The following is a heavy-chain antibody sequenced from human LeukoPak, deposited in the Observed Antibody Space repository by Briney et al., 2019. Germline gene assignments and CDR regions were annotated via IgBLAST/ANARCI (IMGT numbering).Heavy chain of an antibody. CDR2: IIPIFSTA. J-gene: IGHJ6*02. CDR3: ARGNSRWSTPTSSYYYRMDV. V-gene: IGHV1-69*13. Sequence: GASVKVSCKASGYTFTSYGISWVRQAPGQGLEWMGGIIPIFSTANYAQKFQGRVTITADESTNTAYIELSSLTSDDTAVYYCARGNSRWSTPTSSYYYRMDVWGQGTTVAVSS. CDR1: GYTFTSYG. D-gene: IGHD4-23*01.